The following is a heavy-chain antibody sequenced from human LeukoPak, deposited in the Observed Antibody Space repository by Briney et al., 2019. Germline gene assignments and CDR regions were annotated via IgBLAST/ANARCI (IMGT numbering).Heavy chain of an antibody. D-gene: IGHD3-10*01. V-gene: IGHV1-69*13. Sequence: SVKVSCKASGGTFSTYAITWVRQAPGQGLEWMGGIVPLFATAIYAPKFQGRVTITADGSTSTAFMELSSLRSDDTAIYYCAFDGEWDPNGLAFWCRGPLVTVSS. CDR1: GGTFSTYA. CDR2: IVPLFATA. CDR3: AFDGEWDPNGLAF. J-gene: IGHJ4*02.